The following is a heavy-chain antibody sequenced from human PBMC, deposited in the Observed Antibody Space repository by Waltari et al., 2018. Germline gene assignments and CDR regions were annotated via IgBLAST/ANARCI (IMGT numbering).Heavy chain of an antibody. CDR1: GGTFSSYA. J-gene: IGHJ4*02. D-gene: IGHD6-6*01. V-gene: IGHV1-69*11. CDR3: ARRAAARSFDY. Sequence: QVQLVQSGAEVKKPGSSVKVSCKASGGTFSSYAISWVRQAPGQGLEWMGGIIPILGKANYALKFQGRVTITADESTSTADMELSSLRSEDTAVYYCARRAAARSFDYWGQGTLVTVSS. CDR2: IIPILGKA.